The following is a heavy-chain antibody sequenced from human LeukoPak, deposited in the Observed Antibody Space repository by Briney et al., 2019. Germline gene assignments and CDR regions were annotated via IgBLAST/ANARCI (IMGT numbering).Heavy chain of an antibody. J-gene: IGHJ5*02. CDR3: AKDVRRCNGGCT. CDR1: GFTFSSYA. CDR2: ISGSGGST. D-gene: IGHD2-8*01. Sequence: GGSLRLSCAASGFTFSSYAMSWVRQAPGKGLEWVSAISGSGGSTYYADSVKGRFTISRDNSKNTLYLQMNSLRVEDTAIYYCAKDVRRCNGGCTWGQGTLVTVSP. V-gene: IGHV3-23*01.